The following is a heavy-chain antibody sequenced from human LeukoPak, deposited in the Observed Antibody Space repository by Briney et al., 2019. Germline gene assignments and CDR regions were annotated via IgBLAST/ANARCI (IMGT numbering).Heavy chain of an antibody. CDR3: ARDPGAHTDSGN. D-gene: IGHD6-19*01. Sequence: SETLSLTCAVSGGSISSNHWWSWVRQPPGKGLEWIGEIFHSGSTNYNPSLKSRVTISVDKSKNHLPLNLTSVTAADTAIYYCARDPGAHTDSGNWGQGTLVTVSS. CDR1: GGSISSNHW. J-gene: IGHJ4*02. V-gene: IGHV4-4*02. CDR2: IFHSGST.